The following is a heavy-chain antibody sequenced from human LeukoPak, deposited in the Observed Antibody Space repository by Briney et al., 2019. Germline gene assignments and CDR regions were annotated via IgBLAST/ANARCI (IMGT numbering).Heavy chain of an antibody. V-gene: IGHV3-53*01. Sequence: LEWVSVIYSGGSTYYADSVKGRFTISRDNSKNTLYLQMNSLRAEDTAVYYCARVYGHAFDIWGQGTMVTVSS. CDR2: IYSGGST. J-gene: IGHJ3*02. CDR3: ARVYGHAFDI. D-gene: IGHD4-17*01.